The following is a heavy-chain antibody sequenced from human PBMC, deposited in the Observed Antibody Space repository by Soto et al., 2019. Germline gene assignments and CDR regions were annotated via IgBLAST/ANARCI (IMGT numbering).Heavy chain of an antibody. CDR3: ARDSWTYYYGSGSPKYFDY. CDR2: IWYDGSNK. J-gene: IGHJ4*02. CDR1: GFTFSSYG. D-gene: IGHD3-10*01. V-gene: IGHV3-33*01. Sequence: QVQLVESGGGVVQPGRSLRLSCAASGFTFSSYGMHWVRQAPGKGLERVAVIWYDGSNKYYADSVKGRFTISRDNSKNTLYLQMNSLRAEDTAVYYCARDSWTYYYGSGSPKYFDYWGQGTLVTVSS.